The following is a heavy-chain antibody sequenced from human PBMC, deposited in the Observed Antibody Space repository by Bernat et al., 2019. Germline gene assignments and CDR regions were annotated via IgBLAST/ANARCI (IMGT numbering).Heavy chain of an antibody. J-gene: IGHJ3*02. Sequence: DVQLVESGGGLVQPGGSLRLSCVASGFPFIDYAMTWVRQPPGKGLEWVSGVRGYGGQADYAGSVKGRFTVYRDNSKNTLSVQMNGLTAEDTAIYYCAKDRGGYNHKAFDIWGQGTMVTVSS. D-gene: IGHD5-24*01. CDR1: GFPFIDYA. CDR2: VRGYGGQA. V-gene: IGHV3-23*04. CDR3: AKDRGGYNHKAFDI.